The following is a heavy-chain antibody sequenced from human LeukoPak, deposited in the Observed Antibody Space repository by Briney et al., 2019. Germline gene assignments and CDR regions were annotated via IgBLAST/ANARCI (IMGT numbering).Heavy chain of an antibody. CDR1: GFTVSSNY. D-gene: IGHD3-16*01. V-gene: IGHV3-53*01. Sequence: GGSLRLSCAASGFTVSSNYMSWVRQAPGKGLEWVSVIYSGGSTYYGESVKGRFTISRDNSKNTVYLQMNALRAEDSAVYYCARGTVWRLGSYGLDVWGQGTTVTVSS. J-gene: IGHJ6*02. CDR3: ARGTVWRLGSYGLDV. CDR2: IYSGGST.